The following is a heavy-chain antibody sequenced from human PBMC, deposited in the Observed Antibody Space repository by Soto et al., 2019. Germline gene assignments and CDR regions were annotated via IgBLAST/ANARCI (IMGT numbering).Heavy chain of an antibody. CDR3: VRSTYFCDSCGYSCCLDS. J-gene: IGHJ4*02. Sequence: GGSLRPSCAGSGFTLSDNYIDWVRQAPGKGRGWVGRSRDKPKGYSTAYAPSAKGRLTTSRDESKNSAYMQMNSLKTEYTAVYYCVRSTYFCDSCGYSCCLDSWGQGTLVTVSS. CDR1: GFTLSDNY. D-gene: IGHD5-18*01. CDR2: SRDKPKGYST. V-gene: IGHV3-72*01.